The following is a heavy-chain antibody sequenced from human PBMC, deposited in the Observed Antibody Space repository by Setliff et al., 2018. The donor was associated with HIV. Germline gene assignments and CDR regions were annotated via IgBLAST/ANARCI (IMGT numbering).Heavy chain of an antibody. V-gene: IGHV1-2*02. CDR2: IHPETGDP. CDR1: GYRFIGHY. CDR3: ATGIPSDLDY. D-gene: IGHD2-21*01. Sequence: ASVKVSCKTSGYRFIGHYLHWVRLAPGQGPEWVGWIHPETGDPNYAQKFRGRVLMTRDTSITTAFLHVAKLTSDDTAIYYCATGIPSDLDYWGQGTLVTVS. J-gene: IGHJ4*01.